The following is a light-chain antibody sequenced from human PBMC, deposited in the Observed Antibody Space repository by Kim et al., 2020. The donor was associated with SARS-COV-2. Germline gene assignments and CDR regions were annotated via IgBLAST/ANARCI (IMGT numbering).Light chain of an antibody. J-gene: IGKJ2*01. CDR3: QQSYSTPYT. V-gene: IGKV1-39*01. CDR2: AAS. Sequence: DIQMTQSPSSPSASVGDRVTITCRASQSISSYLNWYQQKPGKAPKLLIYAASSLQSGVPSRFSGSGSGTDFTLTISSLQPEDFATYYCQQSYSTPYTFGQGTKLEIK. CDR1: QSISSY.